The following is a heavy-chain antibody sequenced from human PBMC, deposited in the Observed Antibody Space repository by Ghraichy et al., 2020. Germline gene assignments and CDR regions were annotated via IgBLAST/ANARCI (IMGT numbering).Heavy chain of an antibody. CDR3: ARDIVVSGSHGYYFDF. J-gene: IGHJ4*02. Sequence: ASVKVSCKASGYTFTNYGVSWVRQAPGQGLEWMGWISSNNGNTNYAQNLQGRVTMTTDTSTSTAYMELRSLRSDDTAVYYCARDIVVSGSHGYYFDFWGQGTLVTVSS. D-gene: IGHD2-2*01. CDR1: GYTFTNYG. CDR2: ISSNNGNT. V-gene: IGHV1-18*01.